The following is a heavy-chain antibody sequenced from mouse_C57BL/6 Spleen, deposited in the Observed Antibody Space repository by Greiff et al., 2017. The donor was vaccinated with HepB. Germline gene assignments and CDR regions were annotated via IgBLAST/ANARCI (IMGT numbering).Heavy chain of an antibody. D-gene: IGHD2-5*01. V-gene: IGHV1-20*01. CDR2: INPYNGDT. CDR3: ARSVYSNYFDY. J-gene: IGHJ2*01. CDR1: GYSFTGYF. Sequence: EVQLQESGPELVKPGDSVKISCKASGYSFTGYFMNWVMQSHGKSLEWIGRINPYNGDTFYNQKFKGKATLTVDKSSSTAHMELRSLTSEDSAVYYCARSVYSNYFDYWGQGTTLTVSS.